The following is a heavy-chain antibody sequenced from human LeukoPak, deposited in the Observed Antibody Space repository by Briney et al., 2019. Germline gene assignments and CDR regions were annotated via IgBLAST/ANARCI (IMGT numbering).Heavy chain of an antibody. CDR2: ISASGGTT. Sequence: GGSLRLSCAASGFTFSSYAITWVRQAPGKGLEWVSTISASGGTTYYADSVKGRFTISRDNSKDTLHLQMNSLRAEDTAIYYCAKSPDVALVNFDYWGQGSLVTVSS. CDR1: GFTFSSYA. J-gene: IGHJ4*02. CDR3: AKSPDVALVNFDY. D-gene: IGHD3-3*02. V-gene: IGHV3-23*01.